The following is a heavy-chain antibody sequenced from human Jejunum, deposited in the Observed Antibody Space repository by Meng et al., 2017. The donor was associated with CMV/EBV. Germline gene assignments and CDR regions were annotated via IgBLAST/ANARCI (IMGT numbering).Heavy chain of an antibody. CDR2: IYGGGST. D-gene: IGHD5-18*01. CDR3: AREGTTLVTYDY. CDR1: GFTVSNSY. J-gene: IGHJ4*02. Sequence: VQLVESGGGLAQAGGSLRLSCAASGFTVSNSYMSWVRQAPGKGLEWVSVIYGGGSTYYADSVKGRFTISRDSSKNTLYLQMNSLRAEDTAVYYCAREGTTLVTYDYWGQGTLVTVSS. V-gene: IGHV3-66*01.